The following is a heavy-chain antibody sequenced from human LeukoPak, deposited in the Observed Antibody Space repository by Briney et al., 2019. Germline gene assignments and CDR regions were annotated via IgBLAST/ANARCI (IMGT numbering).Heavy chain of an antibody. D-gene: IGHD2-2*01. CDR2: IIPIFGTA. V-gene: IGHV1-69*06. CDR1: GGTFSSYA. Sequence: ASVKVSCKASGGTFSSYAISWVRQAPAQGLEWMGGIIPIFGTANYAQKFQGRVTITADKSTSTAYMELSSLRSEDTAVYYCAGGYCSSTSCLGWFDPWGQGTLVTVSS. J-gene: IGHJ5*02. CDR3: AGGYCSSTSCLGWFDP.